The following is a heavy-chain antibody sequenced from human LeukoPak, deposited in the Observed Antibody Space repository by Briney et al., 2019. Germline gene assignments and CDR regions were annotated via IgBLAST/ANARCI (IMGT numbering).Heavy chain of an antibody. CDR3: ARRLPRRDGYNYGYYYGMDV. J-gene: IGHJ6*02. CDR1: GGTISSYY. V-gene: IGHV4-59*01. Sequence: SETLSLTCTVSGGTISSYYWSWIRQPPGKGLEWIGYIYYSGSTNYNPSLKSRVTISVDTSKNQFSLKLSSVTAADTAVYYCARRLPRRDGYNYGYYYGMDVWGQGTTVTVSS. CDR2: IYYSGST. D-gene: IGHD5-24*01.